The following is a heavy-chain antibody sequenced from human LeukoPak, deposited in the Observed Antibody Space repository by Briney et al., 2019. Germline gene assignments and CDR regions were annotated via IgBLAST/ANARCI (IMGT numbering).Heavy chain of an antibody. CDR2: FDPEDGET. Sequence: GASVKVSCTVSGYTLTELSMHWVRQAPGKGLEWMGGFDPEDGETIYAQKFQGRVTMTEDTSTDTAYMELSSLRSEDTAVYYCATFRPPPIMSSSWPYYFDYWGQGTLVTVSS. CDR1: GYTLTELS. D-gene: IGHD6-13*01. J-gene: IGHJ4*02. CDR3: ATFRPPPIMSSSWPYYFDY. V-gene: IGHV1-24*01.